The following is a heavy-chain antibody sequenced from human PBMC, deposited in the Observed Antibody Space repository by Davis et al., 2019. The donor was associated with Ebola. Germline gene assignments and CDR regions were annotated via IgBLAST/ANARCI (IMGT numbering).Heavy chain of an antibody. CDR3: AKDRLWMGY. CDR1: GFTFSSYA. CDR2: ISGSGGST. Sequence: GESLKIPCAASGFTFSSYAMSWVRQAPGKGLEWVSAISGSGGSTYYADSVKGRFTSSRDNSKNTLYLQMNSLRAEDTAVYYCAKDRLWMGYWGQGTTVTVSS. D-gene: IGHD1-1*01. J-gene: IGHJ6*02. V-gene: IGHV3-23*01.